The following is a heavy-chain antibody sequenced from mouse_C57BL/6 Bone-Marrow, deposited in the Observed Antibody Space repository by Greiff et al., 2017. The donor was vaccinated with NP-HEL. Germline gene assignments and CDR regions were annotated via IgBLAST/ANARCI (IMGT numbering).Heavy chain of an antibody. CDR3: ARATYYDYDGAMDY. J-gene: IGHJ4*01. Sequence: VQLQQSGPELVKPGASVKISCKASGYTFTDYYVNWVKQSHGKSLEWIGDINPNNGGTSYNQKFKGKATLTVDNSSSTAYMELRSLTSEDSAVYYCARATYYDYDGAMDYWGQGTSVTVSS. V-gene: IGHV1-26*01. CDR1: GYTFTDYY. D-gene: IGHD2-4*01. CDR2: INPNNGGT.